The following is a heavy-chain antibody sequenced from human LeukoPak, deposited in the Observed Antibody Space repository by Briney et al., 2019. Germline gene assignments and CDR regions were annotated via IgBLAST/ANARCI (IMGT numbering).Heavy chain of an antibody. CDR3: ARGTGRAVGAHFDY. CDR1: GGSISSYY. D-gene: IGHD1-26*01. V-gene: IGHV4-59*01. CDR2: IYYSGST. Sequence: SETLSLTCTVSGGSISSYYWSWIRQPPGKGLEWIRYIYYSGSTNYNPSLKSRVTISVDTSKNQFSLKLSSVTAADTAVYYCARGTGRAVGAHFDYWGQGTLVTVSS. J-gene: IGHJ4*02.